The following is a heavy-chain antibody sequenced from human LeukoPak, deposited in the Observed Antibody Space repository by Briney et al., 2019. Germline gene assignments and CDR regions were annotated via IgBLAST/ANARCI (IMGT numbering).Heavy chain of an antibody. J-gene: IGHJ3*02. Sequence: KPSETLSLTCTVSGGSISSGSYYWSWIRQPAGKGLEWIGRIYTSGSTNYNPSLKSRVTISVDTSKNQFSLKLSSVTAADTAVDYCARYTKVPAAIRHAFDIWGQGTMVTVSS. CDR1: GGSISSGSYY. V-gene: IGHV4-61*02. CDR3: ARYTKVPAAIRHAFDI. D-gene: IGHD2-2*02. CDR2: IYTSGST.